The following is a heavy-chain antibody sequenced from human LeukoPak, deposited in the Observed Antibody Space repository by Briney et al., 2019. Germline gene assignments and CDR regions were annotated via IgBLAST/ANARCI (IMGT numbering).Heavy chain of an antibody. CDR1: GVTFSSYG. CDR2: IRYDGSNK. V-gene: IGHV3-30*02. D-gene: IGHD3-3*01. J-gene: IGHJ4*02. CDR3: AKTGRSSFPRYDFWSGYYTDY. Sequence: GGSLRLSCAASGVTFSSYGMHWVRQAPGKGLEWVAFIRYDGSNKYYADSVKGRFTISRDNSKNTLYLQMNSLRAEDTAVYYCAKTGRSSFPRYDFWSGYYTDYWGQGTLVTVSS.